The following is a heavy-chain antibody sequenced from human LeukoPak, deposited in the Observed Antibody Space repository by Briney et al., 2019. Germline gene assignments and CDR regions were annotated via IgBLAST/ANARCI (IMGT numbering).Heavy chain of an antibody. V-gene: IGHV3-23*01. CDR3: AKEEYRIFGVVVGDY. Sequence: GGSLRLSCAASGFTFSSHAMDWVRQAPGKGLEWVSAISGSGGSPYYADSVKGRFTISRDNSKNTLYLQMNSLRVEDTAVYYCAKEEYRIFGVVVGDYWGHGTLVTVSS. CDR2: ISGSGGSP. CDR1: GFTFSSHA. J-gene: IGHJ4*01. D-gene: IGHD3-3*02.